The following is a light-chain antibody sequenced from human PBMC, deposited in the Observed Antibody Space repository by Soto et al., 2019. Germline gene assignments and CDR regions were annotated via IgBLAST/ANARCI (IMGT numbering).Light chain of an antibody. CDR2: GTS. CDR3: QQYSGSPPRT. Sequence: EVVLTQSPGTLSLSPGERATLYCRTSQSIVSTYLAWYQQKPGQAPRLLMYGTSSRATGIPDRFSGSWSGTDFTLTISRLEPEDVAIYYCQQYSGSPPRTFGQETKVEIK. CDR1: QSIVSTY. V-gene: IGKV3-20*01. J-gene: IGKJ1*01.